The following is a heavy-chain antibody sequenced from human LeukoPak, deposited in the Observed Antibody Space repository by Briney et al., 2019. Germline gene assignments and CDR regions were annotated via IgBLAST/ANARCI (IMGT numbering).Heavy chain of an antibody. Sequence: GGSLKISCKGSGYSFTTYWIGWVRQMPGKGLEWMGIIYPGDSDTRYSPSFQGQVTISADKSITTAYLQWSSLKASDTAMYYCARRDTTWLLDYWGQGTLVTVSS. D-gene: IGHD1-14*01. CDR3: ARRDTTWLLDY. V-gene: IGHV5-51*01. CDR1: GYSFTTYW. CDR2: IYPGDSDT. J-gene: IGHJ4*02.